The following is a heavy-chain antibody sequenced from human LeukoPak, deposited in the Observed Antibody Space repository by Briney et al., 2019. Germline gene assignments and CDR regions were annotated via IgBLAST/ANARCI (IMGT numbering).Heavy chain of an antibody. CDR3: ARAVSGSLRD. CDR2: TRNKANSYTT. J-gene: IGHJ4*02. Sequence: GGSLSLSCAASGFTFSDHYVDWVRQAPGKGLEWVGRTRNKANSYTTEYAASVKGRFTISRDDSKNSLYLQMNSLKTEDTAVYYCARAVSGSLRDWGQGTLVTVSS. CDR1: GFTFSDHY. V-gene: IGHV3-72*01. D-gene: IGHD1-26*01.